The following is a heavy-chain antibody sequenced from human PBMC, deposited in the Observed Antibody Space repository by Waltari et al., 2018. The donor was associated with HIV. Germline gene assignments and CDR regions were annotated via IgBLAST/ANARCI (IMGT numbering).Heavy chain of an antibody. CDR2: FSLDSDRI. CDR1: GFTFDKYA. Sequence: EVQLVESGGGLVQPGGSLRLSCAVSGFTFDKYAMHLVRQVPGKGLEWVSGFSLDSDRIDYADSVKGRFTVSRDNAKNSLYLQMNSLRVEDTALYYCGKDLTPGGLDVWGQGTTVIVSS. CDR3: GKDLTPGGLDV. V-gene: IGHV3-9*01. J-gene: IGHJ6*02.